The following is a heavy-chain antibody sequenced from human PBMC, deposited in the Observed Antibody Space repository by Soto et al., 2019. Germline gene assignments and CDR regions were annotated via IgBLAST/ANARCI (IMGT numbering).Heavy chain of an antibody. J-gene: IGHJ6*02. CDR1: GYSFTSYW. V-gene: IGHV5-51*01. CDR3: ASTTIYYYYGMDV. CDR2: IYPGDSDT. D-gene: IGHD1-1*01. Sequence: GESLKICCKGSGYSFTSYWIGWVRQMPGKGLEWMGIIYPGDSDTRYSPSFQGQVTISADKSISTAYLQWSSLKASDTAMYYCASTTIYYYYGMDVWGQGTTVTV.